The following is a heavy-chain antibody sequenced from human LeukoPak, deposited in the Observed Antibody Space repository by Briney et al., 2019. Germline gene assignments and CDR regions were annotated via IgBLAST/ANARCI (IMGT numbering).Heavy chain of an antibody. J-gene: IGHJ4*02. Sequence: SETLSLTCTISGGSISSSAYYWGRIRQPPGKGLEWVGSISSGGTTYYNPSLKSRVTISVDTSKNQFSLKLSSMTAADMAVYYCAPAYVWGSFRSFNYWGQGTLVTVSS. D-gene: IGHD3-16*02. CDR1: GGSISSSAYY. CDR2: ISSGGTT. CDR3: APAYVWGSFRSFNY. V-gene: IGHV4-39*01.